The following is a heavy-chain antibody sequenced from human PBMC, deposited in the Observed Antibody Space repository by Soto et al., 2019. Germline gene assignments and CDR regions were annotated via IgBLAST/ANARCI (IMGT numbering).Heavy chain of an antibody. CDR3: ARRRGTTVTTLDWYFDL. CDR2: IGTAGDT. D-gene: IGHD4-17*01. V-gene: IGHV3-13*01. Sequence: EVQLVESGGGLVQPGGSLRLSCAASGFTFSSYDMHWVRQATGKGLEWVSAIGTAGDTYYPGSVKGRFTISRENAKNSLYLQMNSLRAGDTAVYYCARRRGTTVTTLDWYFDLWGRGTLVTVSS. CDR1: GFTFSSYD. J-gene: IGHJ2*01.